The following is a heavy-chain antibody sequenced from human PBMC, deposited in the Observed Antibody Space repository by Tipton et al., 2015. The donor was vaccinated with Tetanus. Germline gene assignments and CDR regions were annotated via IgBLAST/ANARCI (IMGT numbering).Heavy chain of an antibody. CDR3: ARDGDTSGHYGIFDS. Sequence: SLRLSCAASGFNFSVYGMHWVRQAPGKGLEWVAVTWSHGGNIYYADSVKGRCAVSRDNSKNTVYLQMNSLSAEDTAVYYCARDGDTSGHYGIFDSWGQGTLLIVSS. CDR1: GFNFSVYG. D-gene: IGHD3-22*01. V-gene: IGHV3-33*01. J-gene: IGHJ4*02. CDR2: TWSHGGNI.